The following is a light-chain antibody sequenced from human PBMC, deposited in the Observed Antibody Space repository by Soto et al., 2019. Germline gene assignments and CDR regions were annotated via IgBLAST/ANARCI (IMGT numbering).Light chain of an antibody. CDR3: QQYNSYPVT. CDR1: QAVNTR. J-gene: IGKJ5*01. V-gene: IGKV3D-15*01. CDR2: VAS. Sequence: EIVLTQSPATLSSFPGDRVTLSCRASQAVNTRLAWYQHKPGQAPRLLIYVASVRATGIPDRFSGSGSGTEFTLTISSLQADDFATYFCQQYNSYPVTFGQGTRLEIK.